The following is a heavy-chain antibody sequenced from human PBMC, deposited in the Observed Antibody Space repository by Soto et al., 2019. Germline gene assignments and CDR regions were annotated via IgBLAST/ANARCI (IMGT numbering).Heavy chain of an antibody. D-gene: IGHD2-8*01. CDR1: GVSRPTTSFY. CDR2: VDSSGST. J-gene: IGHJ4*01. CDR3: ARLLTY. V-gene: IGHV4-39*01. Sequence: SETLSLTCTVSGVSRPTTSFYWGWIRQPPGKGLQWVGSVDSSGSTYYNPSLKSRVTISVDTSKNQFFLKLTSVTAADTAVYYCARLLTYWGHGILVTVSS.